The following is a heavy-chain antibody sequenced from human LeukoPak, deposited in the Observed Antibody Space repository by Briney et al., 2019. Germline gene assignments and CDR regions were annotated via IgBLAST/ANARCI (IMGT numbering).Heavy chain of an antibody. J-gene: IGHJ5*02. CDR1: GGSINSYY. CDR2: IYYSGST. D-gene: IGHD2-2*01. CDR3: ARVRYQLLYNWFDP. V-gene: IGHV4-59*08. Sequence: SETLSLTCTVSGGSINSYYWSWIRQPPGKGLEWIGYIYYSGSTNYNPSLKSRVTISVDTSKNQFSLKLSSVTAADTAVYYCARVRYQLLYNWFDPWGQGTLVTVSS.